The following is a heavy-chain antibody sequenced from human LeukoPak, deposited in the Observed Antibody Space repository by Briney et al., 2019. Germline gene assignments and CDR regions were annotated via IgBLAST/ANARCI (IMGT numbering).Heavy chain of an antibody. CDR2: IHQSGGT. Sequence: AGTLSLTCAVSGGSISSSNWWSRARQPPGKGLEWIGKIHQSGGTNYNPYLKSRVTILVDKSKNQISLKLSSVTAADMAVYYCARQGDRGDSYGVWGQGTLVSVSS. J-gene: IGHJ4*02. CDR3: ARQGDRGDSYGV. CDR1: GGSISSSNW. V-gene: IGHV4-4*02. D-gene: IGHD5-18*01.